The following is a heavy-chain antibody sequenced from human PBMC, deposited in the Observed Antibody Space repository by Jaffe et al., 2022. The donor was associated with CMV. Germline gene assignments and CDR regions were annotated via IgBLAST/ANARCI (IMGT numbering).Heavy chain of an antibody. Sequence: QVQLQESGPGLVKPSETLSLTCTVSGGSISSYYWSWIRQPPGKGLEWIGYIYYSGSTNYNPSLKSRVTISVDTSKNQFSLKLSSVTAADTAVYYCASGGNHSPADYWGQGTLVTVSS. CDR3: ASGGNHSPADY. V-gene: IGHV4-59*01. CDR2: IYYSGST. J-gene: IGHJ4*02. D-gene: IGHD2-15*01. CDR1: GGSISSYY.